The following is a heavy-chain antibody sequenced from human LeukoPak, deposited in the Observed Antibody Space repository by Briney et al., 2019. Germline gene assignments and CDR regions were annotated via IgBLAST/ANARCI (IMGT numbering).Heavy chain of an antibody. J-gene: IGHJ4*02. CDR1: GFTFSSYG. V-gene: IGHV3-30*02. D-gene: IGHD1-26*01. CDR3: AKDRGTYFFSDY. CDR2: IRFDGTNK. Sequence: GGSLRLSCAASGFTFSSYGMYWVRQAPGKGLEWMAYIRFDGTNKYYAESVKGRFTISRDSSKNTLYLQMNSLKPEDAAIYYCAKDRGTYFFSDYWGQGTLVTVSS.